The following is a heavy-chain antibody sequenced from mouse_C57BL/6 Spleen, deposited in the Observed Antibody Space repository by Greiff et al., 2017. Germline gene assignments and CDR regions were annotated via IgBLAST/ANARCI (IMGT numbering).Heavy chain of an antibody. Sequence: QVQLKESGTELVKPGASVKLSCKASGYTFTSYWMHWVKQRPGQGLEWIGNINPSNGGTNYNEKFKSKATLTVDKSSSTAYMQLSSLTSEDSAVYYCARRYYGSSYYYAMDYWGQGTSVTVSS. D-gene: IGHD1-1*01. V-gene: IGHV1-53*01. CDR3: ARRYYGSSYYYAMDY. CDR1: GYTFTSYW. J-gene: IGHJ4*01. CDR2: INPSNGGT.